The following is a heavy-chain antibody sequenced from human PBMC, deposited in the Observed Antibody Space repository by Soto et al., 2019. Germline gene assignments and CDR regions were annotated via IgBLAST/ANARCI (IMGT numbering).Heavy chain of an antibody. D-gene: IGHD3-22*01. Sequence: EVQLVQSGAEVKKPGESLKISCKGSGYSFTSYWIGWVRQMPGKGLEWMGIIYPGDSDTRYSPSFQGQVTISADKSISTAYLQWSSLKASDTAMYYCARLEYYYDSSGYSPYYYYGMDVWGQGTTVTVSS. CDR1: GYSFTSYW. CDR2: IYPGDSDT. CDR3: ARLEYYYDSSGYSPYYYYGMDV. J-gene: IGHJ6*02. V-gene: IGHV5-51*01.